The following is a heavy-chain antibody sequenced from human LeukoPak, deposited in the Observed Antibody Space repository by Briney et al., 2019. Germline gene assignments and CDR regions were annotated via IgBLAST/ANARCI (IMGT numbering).Heavy chain of an antibody. J-gene: IGHJ6*02. CDR3: ASFYSSSPNNYYYYGMDV. CDR1: GFTFTAYS. Sequence: QPGGSLRLSCVASGFTFTAYSMTWVRQAPGRGLEWVARIKEDGSDIYYVDSVKGRFTISRDNAKNSLYLQLKSLRVEDTAVYYCASFYSSSPNNYYYYGMDVWGQGTTVTVSS. D-gene: IGHD6-13*01. V-gene: IGHV3-7*02. CDR2: IKEDGSDI.